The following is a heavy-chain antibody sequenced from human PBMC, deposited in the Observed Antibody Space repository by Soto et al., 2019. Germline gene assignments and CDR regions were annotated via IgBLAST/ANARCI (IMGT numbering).Heavy chain of an antibody. J-gene: IGHJ5*02. CDR2: IIPIFGTA. CDR3: ARDLPGDIVLVPAAMRFRWFDP. D-gene: IGHD2-2*01. V-gene: IGHV1-69*13. Sequence: GASVKVSCKASGGTFSSYAISWVRQAPGQGLEWMGGIIPIFGTANYAQKFQGRVTITADESTSTAYMELSSLRSEDTAVYYCARDLPGDIVLVPAAMRFRWFDPWGQGTLVTVSS. CDR1: GGTFSSYA.